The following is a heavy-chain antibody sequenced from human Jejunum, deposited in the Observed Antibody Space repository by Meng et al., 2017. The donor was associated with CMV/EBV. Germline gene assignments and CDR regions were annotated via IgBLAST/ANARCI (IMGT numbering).Heavy chain of an antibody. CDR3: ARYGLVLGEFDY. CDR1: GYTFTDYA. V-gene: IGHV7-4-1*02. D-gene: IGHD2-8*01. Sequence: SCRASGYTFTDYAINWMRQAPGQGPEWMGWINTNPGNPTYARGFTGRFVFSLDTSVSTAYVEISGLKAEDTAVYYCARYGLVLGEFDYWGQGTLVTVSS. J-gene: IGHJ4*02. CDR2: INTNPGNP.